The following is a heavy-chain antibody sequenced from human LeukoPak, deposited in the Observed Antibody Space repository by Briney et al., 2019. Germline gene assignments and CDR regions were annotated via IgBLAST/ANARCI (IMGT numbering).Heavy chain of an antibody. J-gene: IGHJ4*02. CDR1: GGSFSGYY. V-gene: IGHV4-34*01. CDR2: INHSGST. Sequence: SETLSLTCAVYGGSFSGYYWSWIRQPPGKGLEWIGEINHSGSTNYNPSLKSRVTISVDTSKNQFSLKLSSVTAADTAVYYCARRRDYYYYGSGSSYFDYWGQGTLVTVSS. D-gene: IGHD3-10*01. CDR3: ARRRDYYYYGSGSSYFDY.